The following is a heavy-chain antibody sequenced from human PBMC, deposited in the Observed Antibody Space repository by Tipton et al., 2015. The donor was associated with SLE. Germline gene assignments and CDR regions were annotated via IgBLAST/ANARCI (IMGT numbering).Heavy chain of an antibody. CDR2: IYHSGST. CDR1: GGSISSSNW. V-gene: IGHV4-4*02. Sequence: TLSLTCAVSGGSISSSNWWSWVRQPPGKGLEWIGEIYHSGSTSYNPSLESRVTISLDTSKNLFPLKLSSVTAADTAIYYCARQLGWGDPFAFDYWDQGTLVTVSS. J-gene: IGHJ4*02. D-gene: IGHD2-21*02. CDR3: ARQLGWGDPFAFDY.